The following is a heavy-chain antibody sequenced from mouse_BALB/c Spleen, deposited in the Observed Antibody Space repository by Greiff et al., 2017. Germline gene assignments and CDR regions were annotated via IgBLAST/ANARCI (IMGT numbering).Heavy chain of an antibody. CDR3: ARGPYYYGSSWYFDV. Sequence: EVQLQESGGGLVKPGGSLKLSCAASGFTFSDYYMYWVRQTPEKRLEWVATISDGGSYTYYPDSVKGRFTISRDNAKNNLYLQMSSLKSEDTAMYYCARGPYYYGSSWYFDVWGAGTTVTVSS. CDR1: GFTFSDYY. CDR2: ISDGGSYT. V-gene: IGHV5-4*02. J-gene: IGHJ1*01. D-gene: IGHD1-1*01.